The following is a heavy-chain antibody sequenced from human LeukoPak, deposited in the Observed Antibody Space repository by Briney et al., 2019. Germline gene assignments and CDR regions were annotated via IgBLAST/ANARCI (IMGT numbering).Heavy chain of an antibody. Sequence: SETLSLTCTVSGGSISSYYWSWIRQPPGKGLEWIGYIYYSGSTNYNPSLKSRVTISVDTSKNQFSLKLSSVTAADTAVYYCARVGGGAAAGPYYYYYMDVWGKGTTVTISS. CDR2: IYYSGST. J-gene: IGHJ6*03. CDR3: ARVGGGAAAGPYYYYYMDV. CDR1: GGSISSYY. V-gene: IGHV4-59*01. D-gene: IGHD6-13*01.